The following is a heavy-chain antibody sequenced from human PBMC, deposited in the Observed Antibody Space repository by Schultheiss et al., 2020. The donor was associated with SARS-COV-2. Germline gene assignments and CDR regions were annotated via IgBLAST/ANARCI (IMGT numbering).Heavy chain of an antibody. CDR3: ARGQYSSNWYGSRPFDP. Sequence: SETLSLTCTFSGFSLSTSGMCVSWIRQPPGKGLEWIGEVNHSGNTNYNPSLKSRVTISVDTSKHQFSLKLSSVTAADTAVYYCARGQYSSNWYGSRPFDPWGQGTLVTVSS. J-gene: IGHJ5*02. CDR1: GFSLSTSGMC. V-gene: IGHV4-61*08. CDR2: VNHSGNT. D-gene: IGHD6-13*01.